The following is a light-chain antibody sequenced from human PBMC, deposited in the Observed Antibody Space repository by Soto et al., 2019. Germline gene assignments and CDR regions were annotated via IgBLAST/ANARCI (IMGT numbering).Light chain of an antibody. CDR1: NIGSKN. CDR3: QVWDSSSDHPGV. CDR2: DDS. Sequence: SYELTQPPSASVAPGQTARITCGGDNIGSKNVHWYRQKAGQAPVLVVYDDSDRPSGIPERFSGSNSGNTATLTISRVEAGDEADYYCQVWDSSSDHPGVFGTGTKVTVL. V-gene: IGLV3-21*02. J-gene: IGLJ1*01.